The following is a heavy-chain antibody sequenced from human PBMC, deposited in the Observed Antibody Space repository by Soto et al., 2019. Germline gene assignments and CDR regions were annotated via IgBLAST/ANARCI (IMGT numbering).Heavy chain of an antibody. CDR3: ARLSGDYYGSDV. J-gene: IGHJ6*02. V-gene: IGHV4-59*01. CDR2: IYYSGST. D-gene: IGHD3-10*01. CDR1: GGSIRSYS. Sequence: PXATLSLTCTVSGGSIRSYSWNWIRQPPGKGLEWIGDIYYSGSTNYSPSLKSRVTMSVDTSKNQFSLKLSSVTAADSAVYYCARLSGDYYGSDVWGQGTTVTVSS.